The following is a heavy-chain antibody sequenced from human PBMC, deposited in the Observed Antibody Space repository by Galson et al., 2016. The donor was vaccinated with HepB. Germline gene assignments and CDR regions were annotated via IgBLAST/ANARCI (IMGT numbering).Heavy chain of an antibody. CDR3: ARGRSHGWGRFYLDY. V-gene: IGHV2-70*01. CDR2: IDWGDDK. CDR1: GFSPRTTEMC. D-gene: IGHD3-10*01. J-gene: IGHJ4*02. Sequence: PALVKPTQTLTLTCTFSGFSPRTTEMCVTWIRQPPGRALEWLAQIDWGDDKYYSTSLKARLTISKDTSENQVVLTMTNMDPGDTATYYCARGRSHGWGRFYLDYWGQGILVTVSS.